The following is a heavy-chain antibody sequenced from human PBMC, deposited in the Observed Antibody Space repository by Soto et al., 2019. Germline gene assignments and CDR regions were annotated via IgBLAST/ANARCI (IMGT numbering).Heavy chain of an antibody. CDR1: GGTFSSYA. CDR2: IIPIFGTA. V-gene: IGHV1-69*13. Sequence: SVKVSCKASGGTFSSYAISWVRQAPGQGLEWMGGIIPIFGTANYAQKFQGRVTITADESTSTAYMELSSLRSEDTAVYYCARDVDTAMAPYDYWDQGSLGTVSS. CDR3: ARDVDTAMAPYDY. D-gene: IGHD5-18*01. J-gene: IGHJ4*02.